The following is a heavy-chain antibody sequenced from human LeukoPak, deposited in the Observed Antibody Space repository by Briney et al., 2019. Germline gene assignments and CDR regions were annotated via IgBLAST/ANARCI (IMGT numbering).Heavy chain of an antibody. CDR3: ARGYIWNYYFDY. D-gene: IGHD1-7*01. CDR2: INHSGST. V-gene: IGHV4-34*01. Sequence: SETLSLTCAVYGGSFSGYYWSWIRQPPGKGLEWTGEINHSGSTNYNPSLKNRVTISVDTSKNQFSLKLSSVTAADTAVYYCARGYIWNYYFDYWGQGTLVTVSS. CDR1: GGSFSGYY. J-gene: IGHJ4*02.